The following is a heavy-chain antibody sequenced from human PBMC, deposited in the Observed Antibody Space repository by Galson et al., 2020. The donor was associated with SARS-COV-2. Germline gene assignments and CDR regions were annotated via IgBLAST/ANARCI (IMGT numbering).Heavy chain of an antibody. D-gene: IGHD3-16*01. Sequence: SETLSLTCDVYGYSINSGYYWGWIRQPPGKGLEWIGSSHHSGTTYHNPSLKSRVTISVDTSKNQFSLKVSAVTAADTAVYYCARHSITFGGAAIDYWGQGTLVTVSS. CDR3: ARHSITFGGAAIDY. CDR1: GYSINSGYY. J-gene: IGHJ4*02. CDR2: SHHSGTT. V-gene: IGHV4-38-2*01.